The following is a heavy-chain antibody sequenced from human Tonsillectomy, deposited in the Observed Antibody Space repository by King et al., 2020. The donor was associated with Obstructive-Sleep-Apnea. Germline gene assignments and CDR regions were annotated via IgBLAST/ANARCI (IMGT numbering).Heavy chain of an antibody. Sequence: QVKLVESGAEVKKPGASVKVSCRASGYTFFSYGISWVRQAPGQGLQWMGWISGYTGHTNYAQTLQDRLTLTTDTSTTTAYMELKSLTSDDTGVYFCARIRGPQHFDSSGHHDYWGQGSLVTVSS. J-gene: IGHJ4*02. CDR2: ISGYTGHT. D-gene: IGHD3-22*01. V-gene: IGHV1-18*04. CDR1: GYTFFSYG. CDR3: ARIRGPQHFDSSGHHDY.